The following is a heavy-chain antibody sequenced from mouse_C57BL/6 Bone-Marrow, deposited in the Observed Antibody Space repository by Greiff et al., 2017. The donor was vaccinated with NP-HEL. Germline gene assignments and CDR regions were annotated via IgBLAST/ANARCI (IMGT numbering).Heavy chain of an antibody. Sequence: EVQLQQSGPELVKPGASVKISCKASGYTFTDYYMNWVKQSHGMSLEWIGDINPNNGGTSYNQKFKGKATLTVDKSSSTAYMELRSLTSEDSAVYYWAREAGTASDWGQGTTLTVAS. J-gene: IGHJ2*01. D-gene: IGHD4-1*01. CDR2: INPNNGGT. CDR3: AREAGTASD. CDR1: GYTFTDYY. V-gene: IGHV1-26*01.